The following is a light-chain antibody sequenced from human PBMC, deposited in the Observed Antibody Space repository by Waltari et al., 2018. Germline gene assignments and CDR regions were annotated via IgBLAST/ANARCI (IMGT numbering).Light chain of an antibody. V-gene: IGKV3-11*01. J-gene: IGKJ4*01. CDR3: QQRRNWPLT. CDR1: SNVSYY. Sequence: SLRAPSNVSYYLAWYQQRPGQAPRLLIYDTSHRATGIPDRFSGSGSETDFTLTISSLEPEDFAVYYCQQRRNWPLTFGGGTKVEIK. CDR2: DTS.